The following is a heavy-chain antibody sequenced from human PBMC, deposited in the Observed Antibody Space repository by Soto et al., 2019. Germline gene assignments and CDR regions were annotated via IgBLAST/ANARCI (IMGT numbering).Heavy chain of an antibody. CDR3: AKKPPSSIQGWAFGMDV. CDR2: TFTGGST. J-gene: IGHJ6*02. D-gene: IGHD1-26*01. V-gene: IGHV3-53*02. Sequence: EVQLVETGGGLIQPGGSLRLSCLASGFSVTTNYIIWVRQPPGKGLEWVSTTFTGGSTHYADSVKGRFYISRDNTKNTVYLQMNKLRVEDTAVYYCAKKPPSSIQGWAFGMDVWGQGSTVSVSS. CDR1: GFSVTTNY.